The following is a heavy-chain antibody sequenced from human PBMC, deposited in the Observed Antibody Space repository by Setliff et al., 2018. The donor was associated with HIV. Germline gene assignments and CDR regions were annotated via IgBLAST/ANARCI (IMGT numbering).Heavy chain of an antibody. CDR2: INHSGST. Sequence: SETLSLTCAVYGGSFSGYYWSWIRQPPGKGLEWIGEINHSGSTNYNPSLKSRVTISVDTSKNQFSLKLSSVTAADTAVYYCASSRWVRDWGQGTLVTVSS. J-gene: IGHJ4*02. V-gene: IGHV4-34*01. CDR1: GGSFSGYY. CDR3: ASSRWVRD.